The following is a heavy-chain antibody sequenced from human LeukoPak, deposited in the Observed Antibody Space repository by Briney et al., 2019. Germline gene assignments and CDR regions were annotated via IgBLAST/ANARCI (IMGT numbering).Heavy chain of an antibody. CDR3: ARGGGSGYYPGDY. D-gene: IGHD3-22*01. J-gene: IGHJ4*02. V-gene: IGHV4-59*01. CDR2: IFYTGTT. Sequence: SETLSLTCTVSSGSISSYYWSWIRQPPGKGLEWIGYIFYTGTTNYNPSLNSRVTISVDTSKNQFSLRLNSVTAADTAVYYCARGGGSGYYPGDYWGQGTLVTVSS. CDR1: SGSISSYY.